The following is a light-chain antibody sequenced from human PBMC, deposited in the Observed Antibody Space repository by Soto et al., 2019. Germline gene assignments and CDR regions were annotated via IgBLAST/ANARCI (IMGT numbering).Light chain of an antibody. J-gene: IGKJ3*01. V-gene: IGKV3-11*01. CDR2: DAS. CDR1: QSVSSC. CDR3: QQRSNWPPGFT. Sequence: EIVLTQSPATLSLSPGERATLSCRASQSVSSCLAWYQQKPGQAPRLLIYDASNRATGIPARFSGSGSGTDFTLTISSLEPEDFAVYYCQQRSNWPPGFTFGPGTKVDIK.